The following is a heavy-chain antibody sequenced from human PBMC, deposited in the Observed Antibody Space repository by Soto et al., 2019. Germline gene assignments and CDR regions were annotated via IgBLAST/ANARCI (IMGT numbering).Heavy chain of an antibody. V-gene: IGHV1-69*06. CDR3: ARDDPLNYYYDMDV. CDR2: IFPIFGTA. Sequence: SVKVSCKASGGTFSSYAISWVRQAPGQGLEWMGGIFPIFGTANYAQKFQGRVTITADKSTSTAYMELSSLRAEDTAVYYCARDDPLNYYYDMDVWGQGTAVTVSS. J-gene: IGHJ6*02. CDR1: GGTFSSYA.